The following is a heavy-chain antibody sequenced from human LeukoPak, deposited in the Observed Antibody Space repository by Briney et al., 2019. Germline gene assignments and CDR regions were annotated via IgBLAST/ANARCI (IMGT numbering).Heavy chain of an antibody. Sequence: GASVKVSCKASGYTFTSYGISWVRQAPGQGLEWMGWISAYNGNTNYAQKLQGRVTISVDRSKNQFSLKLSSVTAADTAVYYCARVDGSGSWGDWFDPWGQGTLVTVSS. D-gene: IGHD3-10*01. J-gene: IGHJ5*02. CDR1: GYTFTSYG. CDR2: ISAYNGNT. CDR3: ARVDGSGSWGDWFDP. V-gene: IGHV1-18*01.